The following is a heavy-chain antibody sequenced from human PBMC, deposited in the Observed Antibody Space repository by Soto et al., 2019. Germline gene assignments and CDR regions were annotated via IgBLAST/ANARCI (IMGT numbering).Heavy chain of an antibody. CDR3: ARDNWNYDYYYYGMDV. J-gene: IGHJ6*02. CDR1: CYTFTSYG. CDR2: ISAYNGNT. D-gene: IGHD1-7*01. Sequence: VSXKASCYTFTSYGISCVRQAPGQGLEWMGWISAYNGNTNYAQKLQGRVTMTTDTSTSTAYMELRSLRSDDTAVYYCARDNWNYDYYYYGMDVWGQGTTVTVSS. V-gene: IGHV1-18*04.